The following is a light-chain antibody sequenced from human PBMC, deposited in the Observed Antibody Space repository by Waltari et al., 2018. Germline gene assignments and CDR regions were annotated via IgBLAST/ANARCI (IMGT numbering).Light chain of an antibody. Sequence: EIVLTQSPGTLSLSPGESATLPCRARQSVGRTLAWYQQKPGQAPRLLIYDASIRATGIPDRFSGSGSGTDFSLIISRLEPEDFAVYYCQKYGTLPATFGQGTKVEIK. CDR1: QSVGRT. V-gene: IGKV3-20*01. J-gene: IGKJ1*01. CDR2: DAS. CDR3: QKYGTLPAT.